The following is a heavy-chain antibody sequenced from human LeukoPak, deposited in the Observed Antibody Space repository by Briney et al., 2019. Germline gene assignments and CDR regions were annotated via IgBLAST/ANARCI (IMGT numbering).Heavy chain of an antibody. J-gene: IGHJ4*02. CDR3: ARVDMVRGPR. D-gene: IGHD3-10*01. CDR2: MNPNSGNT. V-gene: IGHV1-8*01. Sequence: ASVKVSFKASGYTFTSYDINWVRQATGQGLEWMGWMNPNSGNTGYAQKFQGRVTITRNNSISTAYMELSSLRSEDTAVYYCARVDMVRGPRWGQGTLVTVSS. CDR1: GYTFTSYD.